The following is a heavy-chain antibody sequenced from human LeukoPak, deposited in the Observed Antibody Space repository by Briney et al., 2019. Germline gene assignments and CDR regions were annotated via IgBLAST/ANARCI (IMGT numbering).Heavy chain of an antibody. V-gene: IGHV1-3*01. Sequence: GASVKVSCKASGYTFTSYGISWVRQAPGQGLEWMGWINAGNGNTKYSQKFQGRVTITRDTSASTAYMELSSLRSEDTAVYYCARDQRRSYYYYYGMDVWGQGTTVTVSS. CDR2: INAGNGNT. J-gene: IGHJ6*02. CDR1: GYTFTSYG. CDR3: ARDQRRSYYYYYGMDV. D-gene: IGHD6-25*01.